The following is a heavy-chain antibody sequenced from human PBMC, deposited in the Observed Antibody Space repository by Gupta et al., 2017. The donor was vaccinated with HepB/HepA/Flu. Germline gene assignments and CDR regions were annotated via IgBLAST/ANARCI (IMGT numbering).Heavy chain of an antibody. J-gene: IGHJ4*02. Sequence: EVQLVESGGDLLQPGGSLRLSCAASGFAFSSYNMNWVRQAPGKGLEWVSYIGSVGTNRYYADSVQGRFIISRDNAKNLLFLQMDSLRDEDTAVYYCAIQSYLAFESWGQGTLVTVSS. CDR2: IGSVGTNR. CDR3: AIQSYLAFES. V-gene: IGHV3-48*02. CDR1: GFAFSSYN. D-gene: IGHD3-10*01.